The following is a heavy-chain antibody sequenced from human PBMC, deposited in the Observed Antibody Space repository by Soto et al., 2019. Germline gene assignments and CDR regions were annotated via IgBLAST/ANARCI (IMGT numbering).Heavy chain of an antibody. V-gene: IGHV4-59*08. CDR1: GGSISSYY. CDR3: ARGSGAARPSDY. J-gene: IGHJ4*02. Sequence: QVQLQESGPGLVKPSETLSLTYTVSGGSISSYYWSWIRQPPGKGLEWIGYIYYSGSTNYNPSLKSRVTISVDTSKNQFSLKLSSVTAADTAVYYCARGSGAARPSDYWGQGTLVTVSS. CDR2: IYYSGST. D-gene: IGHD6-6*01.